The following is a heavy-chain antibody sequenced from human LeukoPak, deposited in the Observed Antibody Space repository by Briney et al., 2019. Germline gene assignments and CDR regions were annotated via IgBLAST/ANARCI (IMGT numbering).Heavy chain of an antibody. Sequence: GGCLRLSCAASGFTFSNYAMTWVRQAPGKGLEWVSAISGSGGSTYYADSVKGRFTISRDNSKNTLYLQMNSLRAEDTAIYYCAEEGENYAFDIWGQGTMVTVSS. J-gene: IGHJ3*02. CDR1: GFTFSNYA. CDR3: AEEGENYAFDI. D-gene: IGHD2-21*01. CDR2: ISGSGGST. V-gene: IGHV3-23*01.